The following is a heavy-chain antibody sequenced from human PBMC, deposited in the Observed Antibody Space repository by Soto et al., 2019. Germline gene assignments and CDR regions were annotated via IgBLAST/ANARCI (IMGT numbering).Heavy chain of an antibody. J-gene: IGHJ4*02. CDR2: ISGDGTTT. D-gene: IGHD2-8*01. Sequence: EVQLVESGGGLVQPGEALRLACAASGFSIRKYWMHWVRQAPGKGPVWVSYISGDGTTTDYAGSVKGRFTISRDNAKNTLFLQMDSLRVEDTAISFCAIQDCTNDVCLEAAVTVGGALEYWGRGAQVTVS. CDR1: GFSIRKYW. V-gene: IGHV3-74*01. CDR3: AIQDCTNDVCLEAAVTVGGALEY.